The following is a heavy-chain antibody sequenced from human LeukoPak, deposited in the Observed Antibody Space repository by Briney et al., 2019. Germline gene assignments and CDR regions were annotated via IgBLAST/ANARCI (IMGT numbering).Heavy chain of an antibody. V-gene: IGHV3-48*03. D-gene: IGHD6-6*01. CDR2: LSITARTI. CDR1: GFTFTEYE. Sequence: GGSLRLSCATSGFTFTEYEMNWVRQAPGKGLEWLSYLSITARTIYYADSVKGRFTISRDTARNSVSLQMNSLRGDDTAVYYCARRGRSSAYYFDYWGQGSLVSVSS. CDR3: ARRGRSSAYYFDY. J-gene: IGHJ4*02.